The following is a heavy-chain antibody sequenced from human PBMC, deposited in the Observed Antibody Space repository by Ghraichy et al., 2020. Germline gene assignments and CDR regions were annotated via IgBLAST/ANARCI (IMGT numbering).Heavy chain of an antibody. CDR1: GGSISSYY. V-gene: IGHV4-59*01. D-gene: IGHD6-19*01. CDR2: IYYSGST. J-gene: IGHJ2*01. CDR3: ARDGLGAVAGTGQYWYFDL. Sequence: SETLSLTCTVSGGSISSYYWSWIRQPPGKGLEWIGYIYYSGSTNYNPSLKSRVTISVDTSKNQFSLKLSSVTAADTAVYYCARDGLGAVAGTGQYWYFDLWGRDTLVTVSS.